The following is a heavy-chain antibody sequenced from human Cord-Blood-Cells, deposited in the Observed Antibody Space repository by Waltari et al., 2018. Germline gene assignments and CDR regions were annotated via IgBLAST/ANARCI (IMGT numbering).Heavy chain of an antibody. J-gene: IGHJ4*02. CDR1: GFTFGSYG. CDR3: AKETIFGVVLDY. CDR2: IRYDGSNK. D-gene: IGHD3-3*01. V-gene: IGHV3-30*02. Sequence: QVQLVESGGGVVQPGASLRLSCAASGFTFGSYGMHWVSQAPGKGLEWVAFIRYDGSNKYYADSVKGRFTISRDNSKNTLYLQMNSLRAEDTAVYYCAKETIFGVVLDYWGQGTLVTVSS.